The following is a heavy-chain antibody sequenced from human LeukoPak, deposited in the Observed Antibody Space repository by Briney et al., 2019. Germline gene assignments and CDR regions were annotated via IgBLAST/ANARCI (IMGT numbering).Heavy chain of an antibody. CDR1: GYTFTSYD. Sequence: EASVKVSCKASGYTFTSYDINWVRQAPGQGLEWMGWISAYNANTKYAQKFQGRVTITTDESTSTAYMELSSLRSEDTAVYYCARVRLELRYYYYMDVWGKGTTVTVSS. CDR3: ARVRLELRYYYYMDV. CDR2: ISAYNANT. V-gene: IGHV1-18*01. D-gene: IGHD1-7*01. J-gene: IGHJ6*03.